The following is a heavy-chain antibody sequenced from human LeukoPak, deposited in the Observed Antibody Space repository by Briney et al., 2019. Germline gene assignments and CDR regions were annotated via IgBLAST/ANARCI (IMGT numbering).Heavy chain of an antibody. CDR2: IYHSGST. J-gene: IGHJ4*02. CDR1: GGSIRSTNYY. D-gene: IGHD3-22*01. V-gene: IGHV4-31*03. Sequence: SETLSLTCTVSGGSIRSTNYYWSWIRQDPAKGLEWIGYIYHSGSTYYNPSLKSRVTISLDTSKNQFSLKLRSVTAADTTVYYCTRANYYDSTGYLPVVYPSDYWGQGTLVTVSS. CDR3: TRANYYDSTGYLPVVYPSDY.